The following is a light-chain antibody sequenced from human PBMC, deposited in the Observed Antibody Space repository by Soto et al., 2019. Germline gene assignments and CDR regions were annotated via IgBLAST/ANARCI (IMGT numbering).Light chain of an antibody. CDR1: QSVSSN. CDR3: QQYNNWPPRSWT. CDR2: GAS. J-gene: IGKJ1*01. Sequence: EIVMTQSPATLSVSPGERATLSCRASQSVSSNLAWYQQKPGQAPRLLIYGASTRATGIPARFSGSGSGTEFTLTISCLQSGDFASYYCQQYNNWPPRSWTFGQTTKVEI. V-gene: IGKV3-15*01.